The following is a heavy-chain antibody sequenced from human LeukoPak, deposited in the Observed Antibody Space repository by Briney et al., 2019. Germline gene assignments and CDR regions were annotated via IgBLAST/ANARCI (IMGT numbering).Heavy chain of an antibody. J-gene: IGHJ6*03. CDR2: INWNGGST. V-gene: IGHV3-20*04. Sequence: PGGSLRLSCAASGFTFDDYGMSWVRQAPGKGLEWVSGINWNGGSTGYADSVKGRFTISRDNAKNSLYLQMNSLRAEDTAVYYCASRDYYYYMDVWGKGTTVTVSS. CDR1: GFTFDDYG. CDR3: ASRDYYYYMDV.